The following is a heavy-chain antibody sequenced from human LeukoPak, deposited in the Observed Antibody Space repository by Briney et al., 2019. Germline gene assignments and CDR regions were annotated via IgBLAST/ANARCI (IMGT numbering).Heavy chain of an antibody. CDR3: AKDSPYCSGGSCYSPYYYYGVDV. D-gene: IGHD2-15*01. CDR1: GSTFSSYG. J-gene: IGHJ6*02. CDR2: ISYDGSYK. Sequence: PGGSLRLSCAASGSTFSSYGMHWVRQAPGKGLEWVAVISYDGSYKYYADSVKGRFTIFRDNSKNTLYLQMNSLRAEDAAVYYCAKDSPYCSGGSCYSPYYYYGVDVWGQGTTVTVSS. V-gene: IGHV3-30*18.